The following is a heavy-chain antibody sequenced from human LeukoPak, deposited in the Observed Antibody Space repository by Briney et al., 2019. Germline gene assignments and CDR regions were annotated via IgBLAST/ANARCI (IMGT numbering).Heavy chain of an antibody. Sequence: KSSETLSLTCTVSGVSITSHFWSWIRQSPGQGLEWIGYAYFNGITNYNPSLKSRVTISVDTSKNQFSLRLSSVTAADTAVYYCARDEGSPGALDHWGQGTLVTVSS. V-gene: IGHV4-59*11. CDR3: ARDEGSPGALDH. CDR1: GVSITSHF. J-gene: IGHJ4*02. CDR2: AYFNGIT. D-gene: IGHD3-10*01.